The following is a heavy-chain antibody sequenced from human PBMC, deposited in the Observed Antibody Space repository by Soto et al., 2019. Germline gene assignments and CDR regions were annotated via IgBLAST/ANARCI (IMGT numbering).Heavy chain of an antibody. J-gene: IGHJ4*02. CDR2: IYYSGST. Sequence: QLQLQESGPGLVKPSETLSLTCTVSGGSISGSSYYWGWIRQPPGKGLEWIGNIYYSGSTYYNPSLQCRVTISVDTSKNQFSLKLSSVTAADTAVYYCMLGSGWKDFDYWGQGTLVTVSS. V-gene: IGHV4-39*01. CDR3: MLGSGWKDFDY. D-gene: IGHD3-22*01. CDR1: GGSISGSSYY.